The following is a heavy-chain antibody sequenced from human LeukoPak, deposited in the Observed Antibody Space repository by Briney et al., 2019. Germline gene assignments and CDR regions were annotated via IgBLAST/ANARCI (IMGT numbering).Heavy chain of an antibody. D-gene: IGHD6-13*01. CDR1: GFTFSSYG. V-gene: IGHV3-30*18. Sequence: GGSLRLSCAASGFTFSSYGMHWVRQAPGKGLEWVAVISYDGSNKYYADSVKGRFTISRDNSKNTLYLQMSSLRVEDTAVYYCVKVAIAAAGTGGTDYWGQGTLVTVSS. CDR3: VKVAIAAAGTGGTDY. J-gene: IGHJ4*02. CDR2: ISYDGSNK.